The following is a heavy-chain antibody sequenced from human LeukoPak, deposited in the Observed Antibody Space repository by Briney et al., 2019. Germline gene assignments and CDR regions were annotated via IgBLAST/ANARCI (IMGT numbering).Heavy chain of an antibody. CDR1: GGSISSSSYY. CDR3: ARSISPYSSGWYDY. Sequence: SETLSLTCTVSGGSISSSSYYWSWIRQPAGKGLEWIGRIYTSGSTNYNPSLKSRVTMSVDTSKNQFSLKLSSVTAADTAVYYCARSISPYSSGWYDYWGQGTLVTVSS. CDR2: IYTSGST. V-gene: IGHV4-61*02. J-gene: IGHJ4*02. D-gene: IGHD6-19*01.